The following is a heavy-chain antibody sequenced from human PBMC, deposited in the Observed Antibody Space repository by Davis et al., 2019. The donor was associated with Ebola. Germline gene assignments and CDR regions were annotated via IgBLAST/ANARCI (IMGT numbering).Heavy chain of an antibody. CDR2: INHSGST. D-gene: IGHD1-14*01. CDR3: ARDTGPMDP. CDR1: GGSFSGYY. V-gene: IGHV4-34*01. Sequence: PGGSLRLSCAVYGGSFSGYYWSWIRQPPGKGLEWIGEINHSGSTNYNPSLKSRVTISVDKSKNQFSLKLSSVTAADTAVYYCARDTGPMDPWGQGTLVTVSS. J-gene: IGHJ5*02.